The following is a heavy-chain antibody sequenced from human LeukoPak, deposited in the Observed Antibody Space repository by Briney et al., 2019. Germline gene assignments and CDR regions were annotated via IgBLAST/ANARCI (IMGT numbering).Heavy chain of an antibody. Sequence: ASVKVSCKASGYTFMYYIHWLRQAPGQGLEWMGWINPTSGDTESAQKFQGRVTMTKNTSISTAYMELRSLISDDTAVYYCARVGMVRGVIAYYFDYWGQGTLVTVSS. CDR3: ARVGMVRGVIAYYFDY. CDR1: GYTFMYY. D-gene: IGHD3-10*01. CDR2: INPTSGDT. V-gene: IGHV1-2*02. J-gene: IGHJ4*02.